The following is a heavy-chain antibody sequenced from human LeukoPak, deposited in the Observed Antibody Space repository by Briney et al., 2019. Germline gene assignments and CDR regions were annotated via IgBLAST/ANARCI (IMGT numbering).Heavy chain of an antibody. CDR2: IIPILGIA. CDR1: GGTFSSYA. V-gene: IGHV1-69*04. CDR3: ARDVQLWSHAFDI. Sequence: ASVKVSCKASGGTFSSYAISWVRQAPGQGLEWMGRIIPILGIANYAQKFQGRVTITADKSTSTAYMELSSLRSEDTAVYYCARDVQLWSHAFDIWGQGTMVTVSS. J-gene: IGHJ3*02. D-gene: IGHD5-18*01.